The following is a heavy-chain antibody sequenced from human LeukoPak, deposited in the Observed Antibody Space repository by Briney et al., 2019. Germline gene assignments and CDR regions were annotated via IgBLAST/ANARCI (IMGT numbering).Heavy chain of an antibody. CDR3: TRDYGVLFDY. V-gene: IGHV3-73*01. CDR2: IRSKANSYAT. J-gene: IGHJ4*02. Sequence: GGSLRLSCAASGFTFSGSAIHWVRQASGKGLEWVGRIRSKANSYATSSAASVKGRFTISRDDSKNTAYLQMNSLKTEDTAVYYCTRDYGVLFDYWGQGTLATVSS. CDR1: GFTFSGSA. D-gene: IGHD4-17*01.